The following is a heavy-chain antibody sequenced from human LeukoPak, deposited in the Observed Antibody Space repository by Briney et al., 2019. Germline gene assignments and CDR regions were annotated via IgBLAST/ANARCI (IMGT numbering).Heavy chain of an antibody. D-gene: IGHD6-13*01. CDR2: ISGSGSTI. J-gene: IGHJ4*02. V-gene: IGHV3-48*04. CDR1: GFTFSSYS. Sequence: GGSLRLSCAASGFTFSSYSMNWVRQAPGKGLEWVSYISGSGSTIYYADSVKGRFTISRDNAKNSLYLQMNSLRAEDTAVYYCARVLGYSSNWPFDYWGQGTLVTVSS. CDR3: ARVLGYSSNWPFDY.